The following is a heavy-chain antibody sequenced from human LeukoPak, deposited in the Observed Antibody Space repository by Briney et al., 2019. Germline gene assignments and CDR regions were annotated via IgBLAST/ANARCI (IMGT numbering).Heavy chain of an antibody. V-gene: IGHV1-69*04. CDR2: IIPILGIA. CDR3: ARNARYYDFWSGYPDY. Sequence: ASVKVSCKASGGTFSSYAISWVRQAPGQGLEWMGRIIPILGIANYAQKFQGRVTITADKSTSTAYMELSSLRSEDTAVYYCARNARYYDFWSGYPDYWGQGTLVTVSS. CDR1: GGTFSSYA. J-gene: IGHJ4*02. D-gene: IGHD3-3*01.